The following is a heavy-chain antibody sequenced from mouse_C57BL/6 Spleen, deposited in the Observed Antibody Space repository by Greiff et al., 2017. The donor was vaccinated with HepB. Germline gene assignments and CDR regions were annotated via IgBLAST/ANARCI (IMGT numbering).Heavy chain of an antibody. Sequence: QVHLKQSGPELVKPGASVKISCKASGYAFSSSWMNWVKQRPGKGLEWIGRIYPGDGDTNYNGKFKGKATLTADKSSSTAYMQLSSLTSEDSAVYFCARSFITTVVAPYAMDYWGQGTSVTVSS. CDR3: ARSFITTVVAPYAMDY. CDR2: IYPGDGDT. CDR1: GYAFSSSW. D-gene: IGHD1-1*01. J-gene: IGHJ4*01. V-gene: IGHV1-82*01.